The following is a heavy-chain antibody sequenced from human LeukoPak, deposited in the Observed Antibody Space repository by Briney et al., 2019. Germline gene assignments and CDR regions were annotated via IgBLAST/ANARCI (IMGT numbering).Heavy chain of an antibody. CDR1: GFTFDDYA. CDR3: AKEDYSSSWYPLDY. D-gene: IGHD6-13*01. Sequence: HSGGSLRLSCAASGFTFDDYAIYWVRQGPGKGLEWVSLISGDDGSIYYADSVKGRFTISRDNSKNSLYLQMNSLRTEDTALYYCAKEDYSSSWYPLDYWGQGTLVTVSS. J-gene: IGHJ4*02. CDR2: ISGDDGSI. V-gene: IGHV3-43*02.